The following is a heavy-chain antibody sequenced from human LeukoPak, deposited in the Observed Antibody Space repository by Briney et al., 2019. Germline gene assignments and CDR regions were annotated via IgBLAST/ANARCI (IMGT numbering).Heavy chain of an antibody. J-gene: IGHJ3*02. CDR3: ARVRPHRILGAFDI. V-gene: IGHV1-8*01. CDR2: MNPNSGNT. Sequence: ASVKVSCKASGYTFTSYDINWVRQATGQGLEWMGWMNPNSGNTGYAQKFQGRVTMTRNTSISTAYMELSSLRSEDTAVYYCARVRPHRILGAFDIWGQGTMVTVSS. CDR1: GYTFTSYD. D-gene: IGHD2-21*01.